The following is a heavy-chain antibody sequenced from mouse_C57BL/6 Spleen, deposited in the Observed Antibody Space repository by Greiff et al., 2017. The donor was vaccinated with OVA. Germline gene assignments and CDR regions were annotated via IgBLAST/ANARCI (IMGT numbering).Heavy chain of an antibody. CDR2: IDPEDGDT. CDR1: GFNIKDYY. CDR3: TTVYYDYDGAY. Sequence: EVQLQQSGAELVRPGASVKLSCTASGFNIKDYYMHWVKQRPEQGLEWIGRIDPEDGDTEYAPKFQGKATMTADTSSNTAYLQLSSLTSEDTAVYYCTTVYYDYDGAYWGQGTLVTVSA. V-gene: IGHV14-1*01. D-gene: IGHD2-4*01. J-gene: IGHJ3*01.